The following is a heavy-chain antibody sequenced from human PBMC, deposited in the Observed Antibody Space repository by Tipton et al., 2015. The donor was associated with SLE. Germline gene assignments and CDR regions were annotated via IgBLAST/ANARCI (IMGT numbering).Heavy chain of an antibody. CDR3: ARGLAMVRGDSMDY. Sequence: LRLSCNVSGDSITSYYWSWLRQPPGKGLEWIGFIYHRGSTNYNPSLKGRVTISVDTSKNQFSLKLSSVTAADTAVYYCARGLAMVRGDSMDYWGQGTLVTVSS. D-gene: IGHD3-10*01. CDR2: IYHRGST. CDR1: GDSITSYY. V-gene: IGHV4-4*08. J-gene: IGHJ4*02.